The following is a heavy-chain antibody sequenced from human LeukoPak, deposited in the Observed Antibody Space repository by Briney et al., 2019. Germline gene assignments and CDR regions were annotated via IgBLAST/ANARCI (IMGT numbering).Heavy chain of an antibody. CDR2: ISYDGSNK. D-gene: IGHD5-18*01. CDR3: AKDTAMVTEGGFDY. Sequence: GGSLRLSCAASGFTFSSYGIHWVRQAPGKGLEWVAVISYDGSNKYYADSVKGRFTISRDNSKNTLYLQMNSLRAEDTAVYYCAKDTAMVTEGGFDYWGQGNLVTVSS. CDR1: GFTFSSYG. J-gene: IGHJ4*02. V-gene: IGHV3-30*18.